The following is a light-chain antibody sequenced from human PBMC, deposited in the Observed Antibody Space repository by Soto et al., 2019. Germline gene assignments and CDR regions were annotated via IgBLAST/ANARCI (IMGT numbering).Light chain of an antibody. V-gene: IGLV2-14*01. CDR2: GVS. CDR3: SSYTNINTVI. CDR1: SSDVGGYNY. J-gene: IGLJ2*01. Sequence: QSALTQSASVSGSPGQSITISCIGTSSDVGGYNYVSWYQQHTGKAPKLMIYGVSNRVSGVSDRFSASKSGNTASLTISGLQADDEADYYCSSYTNINTVIFGGGTKLTVL.